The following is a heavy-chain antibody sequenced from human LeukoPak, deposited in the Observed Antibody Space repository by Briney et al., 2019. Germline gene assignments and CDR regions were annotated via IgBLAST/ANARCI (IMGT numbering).Heavy chain of an antibody. CDR1: GFTFNSFT. D-gene: IGHD6-19*01. Sequence: GGSLRLSCAASGFTFNSFTMNWVRQAPGKGLEWLSSISGSGQYIYYADSLKGRLTISRDNAKDSLYLQLNSLRAEGTSVYYCARGGYNSAFLDSWGQGTLVSVS. CDR2: ISGSGQYI. V-gene: IGHV3-21*01. CDR3: ARGGYNSAFLDS. J-gene: IGHJ4*02.